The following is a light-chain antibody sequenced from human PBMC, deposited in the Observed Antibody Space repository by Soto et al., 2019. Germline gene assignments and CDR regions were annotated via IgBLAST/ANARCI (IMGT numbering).Light chain of an antibody. CDR3: QQYNNWPRT. J-gene: IGKJ1*01. Sequence: EIVMTQSPATLSVSPGERATLSCMASQSVSSNLAWYQQKPGQAPRLLIYGASTRATGIPVRFSGSGSGTEFTLTISSLQSEDFAVYYCQQYNNWPRTFGQGTKVDIK. V-gene: IGKV3-15*01. CDR2: GAS. CDR1: QSVSSN.